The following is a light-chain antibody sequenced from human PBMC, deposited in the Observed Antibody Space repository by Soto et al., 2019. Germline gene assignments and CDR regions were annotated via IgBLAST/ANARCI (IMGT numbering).Light chain of an antibody. V-gene: IGLV4-69*01. CDR2: VNSDGSH. CDR3: QTWGTGIRV. J-gene: IGLJ3*02. CDR1: SGYSNYA. Sequence: QLVLTQSPSASASLGASVKLTCTLSSGYSNYAIAWHQQHPEKGPRHLMKVNSDGSHKKGDVIPDRFSGSSSGAERYLTISSLHSEEDADYCCQTWGTGIRVFGGGTKVTVL.